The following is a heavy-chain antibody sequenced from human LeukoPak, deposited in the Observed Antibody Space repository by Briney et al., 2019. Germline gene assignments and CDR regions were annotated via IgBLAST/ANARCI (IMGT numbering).Heavy chain of an antibody. V-gene: IGHV1-69*05. CDR2: IIPIFGTA. D-gene: IGHD1-26*01. CDR3: ARGGIVGATSFGYFDY. J-gene: IGHJ4*02. Sequence: ASVKVSCKASGGTFSSYAISWVRQAPGQGLEWMGRIIPIFGTANYAQKFQGRVTITTDESTSTAYMELSSLRSEDTAVYYCARGGIVGATSFGYFDYWGQGTLVTVS. CDR1: GGTFSSYA.